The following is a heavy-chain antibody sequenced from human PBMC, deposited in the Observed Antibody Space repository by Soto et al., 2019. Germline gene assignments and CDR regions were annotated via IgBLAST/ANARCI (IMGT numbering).Heavy chain of an antibody. Sequence: GASVKVSCKASGYTFTSYGISWVRQAPGQGLEWMGWISAYNGNTNYAQKFQGRVTITRDTSASTAYMELSSLRSEDTAVYYCARALRFLEWPPRYWGQGTLVTVSS. CDR1: GYTFTSYG. D-gene: IGHD3-3*01. CDR2: ISAYNGNT. CDR3: ARALRFLEWPPRY. J-gene: IGHJ4*02. V-gene: IGHV1-18*01.